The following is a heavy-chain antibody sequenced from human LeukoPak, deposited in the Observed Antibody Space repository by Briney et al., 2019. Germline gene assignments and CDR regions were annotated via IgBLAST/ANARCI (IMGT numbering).Heavy chain of an antibody. D-gene: IGHD3-16*02. CDR3: ARDWGSYHLYYYYYYMDV. Sequence: GGSLRLSCAASGFTFSDCNMSWIRQAPGKGLEWVSYIRSSGSTIYYADSVKGRFTISRDNAKNSLYLQMNSLRAEDTAVYYCARDWGSYHLYYYYYYMDVWGKGTTVTISS. J-gene: IGHJ6*03. V-gene: IGHV3-11*04. CDR2: IRSSGSTI. CDR1: GFTFSDCN.